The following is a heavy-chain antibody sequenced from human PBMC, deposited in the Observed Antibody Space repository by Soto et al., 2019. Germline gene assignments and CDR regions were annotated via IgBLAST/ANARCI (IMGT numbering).Heavy chain of an antibody. CDR3: ARSVRPVPAASMYYFDY. J-gene: IGHJ4*02. V-gene: IGHV1-24*01. CDR2: FDPEDGET. D-gene: IGHD2-2*01. CDR1: GYTLTELS. Sequence: ASVKVSCKVSGYTLTELSMHWVRQAPGKGLEWMGGFDPEDGETIYAQKFQGRVTMTEDTSTDTAYMELSSLRSEDTAVYYCARSVRPVPAASMYYFDYWGQGTLVTVSS.